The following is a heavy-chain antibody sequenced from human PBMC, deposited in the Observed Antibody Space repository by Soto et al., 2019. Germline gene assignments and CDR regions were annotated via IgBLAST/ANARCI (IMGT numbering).Heavy chain of an antibody. D-gene: IGHD3-22*01. CDR3: AREGVLRDSSGYHY. CDR1: GYTFTSYA. Sequence: ASVKVSCKASGYTFTSYAMHWVRQAPGQRLEWKGWINAGNGNTKYSQKFQGRVTITRDTSASTAYMELSSLRSEDTAVYYCAREGVLRDSSGYHYWGQGTLVTVSS. V-gene: IGHV1-3*01. CDR2: INAGNGNT. J-gene: IGHJ4*02.